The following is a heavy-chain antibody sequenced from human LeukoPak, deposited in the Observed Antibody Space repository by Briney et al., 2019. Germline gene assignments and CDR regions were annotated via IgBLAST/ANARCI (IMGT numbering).Heavy chain of an antibody. CDR1: GYTFTDYY. D-gene: IGHD3-10*01. V-gene: IGHV1-2*02. CDR3: ARWYGSGSFDY. Sequence: GASVKVSCKASGYTFTDYYLHWVRQAPGQGLEGVGWINPKNGGSNYAQKLQGRVTMTTDTSTSTAYMELRSLRSDDTAVYYCARWYGSGSFDYWGQGTLVTVSS. J-gene: IGHJ4*02. CDR2: INPKNGGS.